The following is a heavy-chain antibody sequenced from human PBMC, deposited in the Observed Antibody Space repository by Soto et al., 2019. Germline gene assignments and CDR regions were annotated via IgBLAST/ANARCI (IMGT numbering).Heavy chain of an antibody. CDR2: IYYSGST. CDR3: ASGSSGDNFDY. Sequence: PSETLSLTCTVSGGSISSSSYYWGWIRQPPGKGLEWIGSIYYSGSTYYNPSLKSRVTISVDTSKNQFSLKLSSVTAADTAVYYCASGSSGDNFDYWGQGTLVTVSS. J-gene: IGHJ4*02. CDR1: GGSISSSSYY. D-gene: IGHD3-22*01. V-gene: IGHV4-39*01.